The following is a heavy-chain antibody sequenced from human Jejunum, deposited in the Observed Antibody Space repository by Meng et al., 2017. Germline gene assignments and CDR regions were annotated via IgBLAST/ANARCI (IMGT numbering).Heavy chain of an antibody. Sequence: QGQVQESGPGLVRPSATLSLTCTVSGGSVSSAAYYWNWIRQPPGKGLEWIGYIYYSGGTTYSPSLNSRVTISIDTAKNQVSLKVSSVTAADTAVYYCAHPSSSSSFGFDYWGQGTLVTVSS. CDR2: IYYSGGT. J-gene: IGHJ4*02. CDR1: GGSVSSAAYY. D-gene: IGHD6-6*01. CDR3: AHPSSSSSFGFDY. V-gene: IGHV4-61*08.